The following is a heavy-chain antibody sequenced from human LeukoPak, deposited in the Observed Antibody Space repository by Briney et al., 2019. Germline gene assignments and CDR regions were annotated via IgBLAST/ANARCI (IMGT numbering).Heavy chain of an antibody. V-gene: IGHV3-53*01. CDR1: GFTVSSNY. Sequence: PGGSLRLSCAASGFTVSSNYMSWVRQAPGKGLEWVSIIYSGGSTFYADSVKGRFTISRDNAKNSLYLQMNSLRAEDTAVYYCARDRRLGGQGTLVTVSS. CDR3: ARDRRL. CDR2: IYSGGST. J-gene: IGHJ4*02.